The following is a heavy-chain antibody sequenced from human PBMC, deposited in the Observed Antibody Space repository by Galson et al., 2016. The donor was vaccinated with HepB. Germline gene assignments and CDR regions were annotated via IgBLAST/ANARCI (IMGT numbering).Heavy chain of an antibody. D-gene: IGHD3-10*01. V-gene: IGHV3-30-3*01. CDR3: ARSQARDVREVGGYFQH. J-gene: IGHJ1*01. CDR1: GFTFYSYA. Sequence: SLRLSCAASGFTFYSYAMHWVRQAPGEGLEWLAVISSDGSKINYADSVKGRFTISRDNSKNTLYLQMNSLRGGDTAVYYCARSQARDVREVGGYFQHWGQGTLVTVSS. CDR2: ISSDGSKI.